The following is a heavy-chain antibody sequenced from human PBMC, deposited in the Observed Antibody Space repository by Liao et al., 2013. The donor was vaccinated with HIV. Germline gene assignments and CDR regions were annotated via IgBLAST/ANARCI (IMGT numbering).Heavy chain of an antibody. CDR3: AXTDQYYDFWNGYENWFDP. J-gene: IGHJ5*02. D-gene: IGHD3-3*01. Sequence: QVQLQESGPGLVKPSETLSLTCTVSGGSISSYYWSWIRQPAGKGLEWIGRIYSSGSANYNPSLKSRVTMSVDTSKNQFSLKLSSVTAADTAVYYCAXTDQYYDFWNGYENWFDPWGQGTLVTVSS. CDR1: GGSISSYY. V-gene: IGHV4-4*07. CDR2: IYSSGSA.